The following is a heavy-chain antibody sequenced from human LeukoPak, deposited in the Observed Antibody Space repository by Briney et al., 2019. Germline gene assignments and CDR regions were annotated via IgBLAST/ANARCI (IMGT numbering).Heavy chain of an antibody. Sequence: SETLSLTCTVSGGSLSSGTYYWCWIRQPPGTGLEWIGYIYYSGSTNYNPSLKSRVTISVDTSKNQFSLKLSSVAAADTAVYYCATGPHCNNGVCYYFDAWGQGTLVTVSS. CDR1: GGSLSSGTYY. D-gene: IGHD2-8*01. CDR3: ATGPHCNNGVCYYFDA. V-gene: IGHV4-61*01. CDR2: IYYSGST. J-gene: IGHJ4*02.